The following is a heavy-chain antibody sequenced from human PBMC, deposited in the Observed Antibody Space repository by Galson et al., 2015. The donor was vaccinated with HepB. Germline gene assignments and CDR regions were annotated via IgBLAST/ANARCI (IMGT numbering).Heavy chain of an antibody. Sequence: ETLSLTCTVSGDSTSSSDHYWGWIRQPPGRGLEWIGSIYYSGSTYYNPSLKSRLTISVDTSKNQFSLNLNSVTATDTAVYFCARHNLLASASQFDYWGQGTLVTVSS. CDR1: GDSTSSSDHY. CDR2: IYYSGST. D-gene: IGHD3-10*02. CDR3: ARHNLLASASQFDY. V-gene: IGHV4-39*01. J-gene: IGHJ4*02.